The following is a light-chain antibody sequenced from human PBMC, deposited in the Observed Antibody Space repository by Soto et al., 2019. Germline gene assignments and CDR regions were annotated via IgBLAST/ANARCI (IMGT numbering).Light chain of an antibody. J-gene: IGKJ5*01. CDR2: AAS. Sequence: DIQLTQSPSFLSASVGDRVTITCRASQGISSYVAWYQQKPGKDPKLLIYAASTLQSGVPSRFSGSGSGTEFTLTISSLQPEDLATYYCQQLNSYPRTFGQGTRLEIK. V-gene: IGKV1-9*01. CDR3: QQLNSYPRT. CDR1: QGISSY.